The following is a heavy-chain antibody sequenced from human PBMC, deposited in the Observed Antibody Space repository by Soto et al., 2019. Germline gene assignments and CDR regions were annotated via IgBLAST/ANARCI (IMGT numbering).Heavy chain of an antibody. CDR2: IYYSGST. Sequence: SETLSLTCTVSGGSISSYYWSWIRQPPGRGLEWIGYIYYSGSTNYNPSLKSRVTISVDTSKNQFSLKLSSVTAADTAVYYCARRSEQRQLALVVKDYYYYYYMDVWGKGTTVTVSS. CDR3: ARRSEQRQLALVVKDYYYYYYMDV. D-gene: IGHD6-25*01. V-gene: IGHV4-59*08. CDR1: GGSISSYY. J-gene: IGHJ6*03.